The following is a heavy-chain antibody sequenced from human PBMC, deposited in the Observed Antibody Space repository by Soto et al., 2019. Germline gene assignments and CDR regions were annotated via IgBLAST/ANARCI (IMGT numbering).Heavy chain of an antibody. D-gene: IGHD6-13*01. V-gene: IGHV3-30-3*01. CDR1: GFSFTNIW. CDR3: ARDSAVFSSSWYEWSYFDY. Sequence: TGGSLRLSCAASGFSFTNIWMYWVRQAPGKGLVWVAVISYDGSNKYYADSVKGRFTISRDNSKNTLYLQMNSLRAEDTAVYYCARDSAVFSSSWYEWSYFDYWGQGTLVTVSS. CDR2: ISYDGSNK. J-gene: IGHJ4*02.